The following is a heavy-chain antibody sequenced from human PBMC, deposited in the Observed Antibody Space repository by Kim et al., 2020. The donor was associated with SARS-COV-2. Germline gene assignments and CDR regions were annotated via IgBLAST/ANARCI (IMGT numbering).Heavy chain of an antibody. D-gene: IGHD4-17*01. CDR2: IYYSGST. J-gene: IGHJ4*02. CDR3: AREIHDYGVYFDY. V-gene: IGHV4-31*03. CDR1: GVSISSGGYY. Sequence: SETLSLTCTVSGVSISSGGYYWSWIRQHPGKGLEWIGYIYYSGSTYYNPSLKSRVTISVDTSKNQFSLKLSSVTAADTAVYYCAREIHDYGVYFDYWGQGTLVTVSS.